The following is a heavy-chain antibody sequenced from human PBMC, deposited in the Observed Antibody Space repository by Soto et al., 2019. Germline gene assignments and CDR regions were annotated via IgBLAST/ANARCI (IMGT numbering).Heavy chain of an antibody. CDR3: AKGRSYYYYYGVDV. Sequence: GSLRLSCAASGFTFSTYPMTWVRQTPGRGLEWVSAISNSGTDTYYADSVKGRFTISRDNSKSTLYLQMNSLRAEDTALYYCAKGRSYYYYYGVDVWGQGTTVTVSS. J-gene: IGHJ6*02. V-gene: IGHV3-23*01. CDR1: GFTFSTYP. CDR2: ISNSGTDT.